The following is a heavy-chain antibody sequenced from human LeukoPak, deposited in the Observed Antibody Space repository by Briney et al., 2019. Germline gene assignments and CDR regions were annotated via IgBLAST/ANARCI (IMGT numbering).Heavy chain of an antibody. D-gene: IGHD5-24*01. CDR2: IWYDGSNK. Sequence: GGSLRLSCAASGFTFSSYGMHWVRQAPGKGLEWVAVIWYDGSNKYYGDSVKGRFTISRDNSTNTLYMQMNSLRAEDTAVYYCAKDKMATTGDAFDIWGQGTMVTVSS. CDR1: GFTFSSYG. CDR3: AKDKMATTGDAFDI. J-gene: IGHJ3*02. V-gene: IGHV3-33*06.